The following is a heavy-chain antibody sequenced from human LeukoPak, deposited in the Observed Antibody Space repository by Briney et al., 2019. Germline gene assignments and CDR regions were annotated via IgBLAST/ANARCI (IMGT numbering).Heavy chain of an antibody. D-gene: IGHD3-3*01. V-gene: IGHV3-74*01. CDR1: GFTFSSYW. Sequence: GGSLRLSCAASGFTFSSYWMHWVRQAPGKGLVWVSRINSDGSSTSYADSVKGRFTISRDNAKNTLYLQMNSLSAEDTAVYYCAREEDFWSGYLDYWGQGTLVTVSS. J-gene: IGHJ4*02. CDR3: AREEDFWSGYLDY. CDR2: INSDGSST.